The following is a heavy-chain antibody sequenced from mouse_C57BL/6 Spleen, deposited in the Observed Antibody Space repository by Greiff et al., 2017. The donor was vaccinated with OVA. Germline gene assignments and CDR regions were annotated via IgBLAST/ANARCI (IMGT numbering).Heavy chain of an antibody. CDR3: TRGGAYGSNYWFDY. D-gene: IGHD1-1*01. J-gene: IGHJ3*01. CDR1: GFNIKDDY. V-gene: IGHV14-4*01. Sequence: VQLKESGAELVRPGASVKLSCTASGFNIKDDYMHWVKQRPEQGLEWIGWIDPANGDTEYASKFQGKATITADTSSNTAYLQLSSLTSETTAFYYVTRGGAYGSNYWFDYWGQGTLVTVSA. CDR2: IDPANGDT.